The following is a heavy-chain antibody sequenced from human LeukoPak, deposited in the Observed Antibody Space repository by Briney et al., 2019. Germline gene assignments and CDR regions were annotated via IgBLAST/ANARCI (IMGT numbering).Heavy chain of an antibody. Sequence: EASVKVSCKASGGTFSSYAFSWVRQDPGQGLEWMGGIIPIFGTANYAQKLQGRVIMTTDTSTSTAYMELRSLRSDDTAVYYCARVIPAAVYYMDVWGKGTTVTISS. J-gene: IGHJ6*03. CDR1: GGTFSSYA. D-gene: IGHD2-2*01. CDR3: ARVIPAAVYYMDV. CDR2: IIPIFGTA. V-gene: IGHV1-69*05.